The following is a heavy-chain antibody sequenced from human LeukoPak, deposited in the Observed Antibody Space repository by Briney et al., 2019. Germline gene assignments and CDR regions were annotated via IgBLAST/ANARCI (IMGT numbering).Heavy chain of an antibody. CDR1: GYTFTGYY. J-gene: IGHJ4*02. CDR3: ARDQITIYYDDSDYGDGFDC. Sequence: VASAKVSCKASGYTFTGYYLHWVRQAPGQGLEWMGWLNPNSGGTRYSPKFQHKVTMTRVTSISTAYMELSSLRSDDTAVYYCARDQITIYYDDSDYGDGFDCWGQGTLVTVSS. V-gene: IGHV1-2*02. D-gene: IGHD3-22*01. CDR2: LNPNSGGT.